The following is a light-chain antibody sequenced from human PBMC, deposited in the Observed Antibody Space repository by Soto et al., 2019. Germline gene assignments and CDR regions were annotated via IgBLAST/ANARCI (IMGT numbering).Light chain of an antibody. Sequence: QSVLTQPASVSGSPGQSITISCTGTASDIGNYNYVSWYQLHPSKAPKLLIYGVTNRPSGVSNRFSGSKSGNAASLTISGLQAEDEADYYCSSYTAYTTLWVFGGGTKLTVL. V-gene: IGLV2-14*01. CDR2: GVT. CDR1: ASDIGNYNY. CDR3: SSYTAYTTLWV. J-gene: IGLJ3*02.